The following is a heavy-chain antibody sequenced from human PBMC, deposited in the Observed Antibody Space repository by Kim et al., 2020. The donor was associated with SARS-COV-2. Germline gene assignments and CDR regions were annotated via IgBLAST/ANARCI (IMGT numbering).Heavy chain of an antibody. V-gene: IGHV4-39*01. D-gene: IGHD2-21*02. J-gene: IGHJ4*02. Sequence: YGNPALRNRVTISVDTSKHQLSLGLSSVTAADTAVYYCARCGGDCGRPFDYWGQGTVVTVSA. CDR3: ARCGGDCGRPFDY.